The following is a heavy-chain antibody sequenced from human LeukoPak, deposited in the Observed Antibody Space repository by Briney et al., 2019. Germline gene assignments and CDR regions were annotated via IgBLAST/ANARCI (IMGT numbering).Heavy chain of an antibody. Sequence: PSETLSLTCTVSGGSISSYYWSWIRQPPGKGLEWIGYIYTSGSTNYNPSLKSRVTISVDTSKNQLSLNLSSVTAADTAVYYYARHRGSYRFDYWGQGTLVTVSS. CDR2: IYTSGST. CDR3: ARHRGSYRFDY. CDR1: GGSISSYY. V-gene: IGHV4-4*09. J-gene: IGHJ4*02. D-gene: IGHD1-26*01.